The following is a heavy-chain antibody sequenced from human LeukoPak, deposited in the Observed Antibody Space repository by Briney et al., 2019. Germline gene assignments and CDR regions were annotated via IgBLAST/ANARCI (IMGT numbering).Heavy chain of an antibody. Sequence: ASVKVSCKASGYTFTSYGISWVRQAPGQGLEWMGWISAYNGNTNYAQKLQGRVTMTTDTSTSTAYMELRSLRSDDTAVYYCASGIVVVPAAIYYYYMDVWGKGTTVTVSS. D-gene: IGHD2-2*01. CDR2: ISAYNGNT. CDR1: GYTFTSYG. V-gene: IGHV1-18*01. CDR3: ASGIVVVPAAIYYYYMDV. J-gene: IGHJ6*03.